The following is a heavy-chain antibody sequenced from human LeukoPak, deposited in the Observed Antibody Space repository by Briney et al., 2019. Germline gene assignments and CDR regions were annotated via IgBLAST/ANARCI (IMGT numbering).Heavy chain of an antibody. V-gene: IGHV3-7*01. D-gene: IGHD4-17*01. CDR1: GFTFSSYW. J-gene: IGHJ5*02. Sequence: PGGSLRLSCAASGFTFSSYWMSWVRQAPGKGLEWVANIKQDGSEKYYVDSVEGRFTISRDNAKNSLYLQMNSLRAEDTAVYYCARVFKEDYGPPGEVWFDPWGQGTLVTVSS. CDR2: IKQDGSEK. CDR3: ARVFKEDYGPPGEVWFDP.